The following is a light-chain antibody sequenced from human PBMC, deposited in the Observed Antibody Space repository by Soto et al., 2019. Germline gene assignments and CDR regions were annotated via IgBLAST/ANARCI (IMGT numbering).Light chain of an antibody. V-gene: IGLV2-23*01. Sequence: QSALSQPASVSGSPGQSITISCTGINSGVVNYEYVSWYQQFPDKDPKLIIYEGRERPSGVYDRFSGSKSDNAASLTISALQTEDEAEYFCLSYGKVFGNGKKVTVL. J-gene: IGLJ1*01. CDR2: EGR. CDR1: NSGVVNYEY. CDR3: LSYGKV.